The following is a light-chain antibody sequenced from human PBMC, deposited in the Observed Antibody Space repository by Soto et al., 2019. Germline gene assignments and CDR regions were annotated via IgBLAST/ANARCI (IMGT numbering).Light chain of an antibody. J-gene: IGKJ4*01. Sequence: EIVLTQSPDTLSLSPGERATLSCRASQSVSSSFLAWYHQKPGQAPSLLIYRASSRATGIPDRFTGSGSGTDFTLTISRLEPEDFAVYYCRQYESSPLTFGGGTKVEIK. CDR3: RQYESSPLT. V-gene: IGKV3-20*01. CDR2: RAS. CDR1: QSVSSSF.